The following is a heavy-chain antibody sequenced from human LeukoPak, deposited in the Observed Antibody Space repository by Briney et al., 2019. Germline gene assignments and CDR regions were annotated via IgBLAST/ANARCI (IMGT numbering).Heavy chain of an antibody. CDR1: GGTSTTYA. J-gene: IGHJ4*02. CDR2: IIPMFGTP. Sequence: SVKVSCKASGGTSTTYAINWVRQAPGQGLEWMGGIIPMFGTPHYAQKLQGRVTIIADESMGTAYMDLSSLRSNDTAVYFCARAPLGPGFYYESTGYYYFDCWGQGSLVTVSS. D-gene: IGHD3-22*01. CDR3: ARAPLGPGFYYESTGYYYFDC. V-gene: IGHV1-69*13.